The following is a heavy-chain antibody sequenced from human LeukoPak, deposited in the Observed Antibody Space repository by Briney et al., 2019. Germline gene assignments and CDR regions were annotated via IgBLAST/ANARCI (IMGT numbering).Heavy chain of an antibody. V-gene: IGHV3-21*01. CDR1: GSTFSSYS. CDR2: ISSSSSYI. J-gene: IGHJ6*02. Sequence: GGSLRLSCAASGSTFSSYSMNWVRQAPGKGLEWVSSISSSSSYIYYADSVKGRFTISRDNAKNSLYLQMNSLRAEDTAVYYCARDLSGYSYGYYYYGMDVWGQGTTVTVSS. CDR3: ARDLSGYSYGYYYYGMDV. D-gene: IGHD5-18*01.